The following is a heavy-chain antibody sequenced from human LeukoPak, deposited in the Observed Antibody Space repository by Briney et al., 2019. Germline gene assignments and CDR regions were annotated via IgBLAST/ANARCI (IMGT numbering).Heavy chain of an antibody. CDR1: GFTFSQYA. Sequence: TGGSLRLSCAASGFTFSQYAMHWVRQAPGKGLEWVAAIWYDGSNYYYADSVKGRFTISRDNSKNTLSLQMNSLRAEDTAVYYCAREADCSGGSCYRGAFDIWGQGTMVTASS. V-gene: IGHV3-33*01. CDR2: IWYDGSNY. CDR3: AREADCSGGSCYRGAFDI. D-gene: IGHD2-15*01. J-gene: IGHJ3*02.